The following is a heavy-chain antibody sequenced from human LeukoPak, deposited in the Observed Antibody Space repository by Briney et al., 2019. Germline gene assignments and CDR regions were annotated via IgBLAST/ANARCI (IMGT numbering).Heavy chain of an antibody. Sequence: SETLSLTCTVSGGSISNYYWSWIRQPPGKGLEWIGYIYYKNYTIYSPSLKSRVTVSVDTSRNQFSLRLSSVTAADTAVYYCARDGGPSGYCSSTSCRSRRFDPWGQGTLVTVSS. CDR1: GGSISNYY. CDR3: ARDGGPSGYCSSTSCRSRRFDP. J-gene: IGHJ5*02. D-gene: IGHD2-2*03. CDR2: IYYKNYT. V-gene: IGHV4-59*12.